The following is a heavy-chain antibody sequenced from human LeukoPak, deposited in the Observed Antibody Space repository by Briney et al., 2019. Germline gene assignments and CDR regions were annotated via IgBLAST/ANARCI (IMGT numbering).Heavy chain of an antibody. J-gene: IGHJ4*02. CDR3: ARDLGRGVDY. CDR1: GVSISSSSYY. V-gene: IGHV4-39*07. Sequence: SETLSLTCYVSGVSISSSSYYWDWIRQPPGKGLEWIGSIYYSNSAYYNPSSKTRVTLSVDTSDNMVSLKLNSVTAAESAVYYCARDLGRGVDYWGERNLWTVSS. D-gene: IGHD3-10*01. CDR2: IYYSNSA.